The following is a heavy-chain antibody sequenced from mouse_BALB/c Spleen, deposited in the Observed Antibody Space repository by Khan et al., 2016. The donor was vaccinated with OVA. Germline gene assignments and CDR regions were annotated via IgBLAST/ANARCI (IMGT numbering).Heavy chain of an antibody. CDR2: ISSGGSYT. CDR1: RFTISTYG. Sequence: EVELVESGGGIVQPGGSLKRSCAASRFTISTYGMSWVRQTPDKRLEWVATISSGGSYTYYPDSVQGRFTISRDNAKNTLYLQMSSLKSEDTAMFYCARLAYYYDSEGFAYWGQGTLVTVSA. CDR3: ARLAYYYDSEGFAY. V-gene: IGHV5-6*01. D-gene: IGHD1-1*01. J-gene: IGHJ3*01.